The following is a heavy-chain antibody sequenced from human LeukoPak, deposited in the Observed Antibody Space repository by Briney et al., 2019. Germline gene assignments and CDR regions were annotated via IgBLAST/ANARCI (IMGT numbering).Heavy chain of an antibody. D-gene: IGHD1-26*01. CDR2: INPNSGGT. CDR3: ARFTWEKLQHSDY. J-gene: IGHJ4*02. Sequence: ASVKVSCKASGYTFTGYYMHWVRQAPGQGLEWMGWINPNSGGTNYAQKFQGRVTMTRDTSISTAYMELSRLRSDDTAVYYCARFTWEKLQHSDYWGQGTLVTVSS. V-gene: IGHV1-2*02. CDR1: GYTFTGYY.